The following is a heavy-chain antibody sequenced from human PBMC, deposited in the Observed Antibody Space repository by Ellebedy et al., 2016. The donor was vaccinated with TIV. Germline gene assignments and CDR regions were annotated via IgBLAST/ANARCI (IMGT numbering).Heavy chain of an antibody. CDR3: ENRGLTMFEGGVDV. Sequence: GESLKISCAASEFKFSSFAMIWVRQAPGKGLEWVSGIDASGTTTYYADSVRGRFTISRDNSKNMLYLQMNSLRVEDTAVYYCENRGLTMFEGGVDVWGQGTTVTVSS. V-gene: IGHV3-23*05. D-gene: IGHD3-3*01. CDR1: EFKFSSFA. J-gene: IGHJ6*02. CDR2: IDASGTTT.